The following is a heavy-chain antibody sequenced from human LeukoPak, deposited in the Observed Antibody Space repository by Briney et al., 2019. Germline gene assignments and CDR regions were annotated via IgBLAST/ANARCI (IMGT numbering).Heavy chain of an antibody. CDR3: AKGVGRYYGSGSYSGWFDP. J-gene: IGHJ5*02. V-gene: IGHV3-9*03. Sequence: GGSLRLSCAASGFTFSSYAMHWVRQAPGKGLEWVSGISWNSGSIGYADSVKGRFTISRDNAKNFLYLQMNSLRAEDMALYYCAKGVGRYYGSGSYSGWFDPWGQGTLVTVSS. D-gene: IGHD3-10*01. CDR1: GFTFSSYA. CDR2: ISWNSGSI.